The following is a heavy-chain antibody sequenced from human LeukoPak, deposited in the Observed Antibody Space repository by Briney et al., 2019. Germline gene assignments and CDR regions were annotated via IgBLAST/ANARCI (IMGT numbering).Heavy chain of an antibody. Sequence: ASVKVSCKASGYTFTSYYMHWVRQAPGQGLEWMGIINPSGGSTSYAQKFQGRATMTRDTSTSTVYMELSSLRSEDTAVYYCARDTTGGEYSSSSIDYWGQGTLVTVSS. D-gene: IGHD6-6*01. CDR2: INPSGGST. CDR1: GYTFTSYY. CDR3: ARDTTGGEYSSSSIDY. J-gene: IGHJ4*02. V-gene: IGHV1-46*01.